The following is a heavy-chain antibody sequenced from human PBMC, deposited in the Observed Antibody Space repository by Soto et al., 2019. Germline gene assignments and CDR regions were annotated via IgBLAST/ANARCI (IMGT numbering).Heavy chain of an antibody. CDR2: INHSGST. CDR1: GGSFSGYY. D-gene: IGHD2-21*02. J-gene: IGHJ2*01. Sequence: QVQLQQWGAGLLKPSETLSLTCAVYGGSFSGYYWSWIRQPPGKGLEWIGEINHSGSTNYNPSLKSRVTISVDTSKNQFSLKLSSVTAADTVVYYCARHRNSEVVTAIPNWYFDLWGRGTLVTVSS. CDR3: ARHRNSEVVTAIPNWYFDL. V-gene: IGHV4-34*01.